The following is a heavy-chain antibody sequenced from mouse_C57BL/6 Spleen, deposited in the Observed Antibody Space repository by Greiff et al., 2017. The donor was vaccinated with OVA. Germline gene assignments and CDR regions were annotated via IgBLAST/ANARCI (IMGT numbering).Heavy chain of an antibody. D-gene: IGHD2-1*01. Sequence: QVHVKQSGAELVRPGASVTLSCKASGYTFTDYEMHWVKQTPVHGLEWIGAIDPETGGTAYNQKFKGKAILTADKSSSTAYMELRSLTSEDSAVYYCTRSLYYGNYGAMDYWGQGTSVTVSS. CDR1: GYTFTDYE. J-gene: IGHJ4*01. CDR2: IDPETGGT. V-gene: IGHV1-15*01. CDR3: TRSLYYGNYGAMDY.